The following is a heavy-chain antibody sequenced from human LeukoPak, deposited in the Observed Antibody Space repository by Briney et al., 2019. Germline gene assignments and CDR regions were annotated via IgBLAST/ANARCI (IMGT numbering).Heavy chain of an antibody. CDR2: IYSSGST. CDR1: GGSISSSGYY. D-gene: IGHD3-10*01. CDR3: ARLGGSGDTFDI. V-gene: IGHV4-39*01. J-gene: IGHJ3*02. Sequence: PSETLSLTCTVSGGSISSSGYYWAWIRQPPGKGLEWIGCIYSSGSTYYNPSLMSRVTISVDTSKSQFSLKLNSVTAADTAVYYCARLGGSGDTFDIWGQGTMVTVSS.